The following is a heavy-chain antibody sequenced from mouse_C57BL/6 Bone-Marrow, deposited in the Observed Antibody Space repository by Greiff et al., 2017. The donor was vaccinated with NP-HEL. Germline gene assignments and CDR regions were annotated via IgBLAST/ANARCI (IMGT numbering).Heavy chain of an antibody. Sequence: QVQLQQSGPELVKPGEEGKRAGESSGYAFSSSWMNWVKQRPGKGLEWIGRIYPGDGDTNYNGKFKGKATLTADKSSSTAYMQLSSLTSEDSAVYFCARWGGYYYGSRFYFDYWGQGTTLTVSS. CDR1: GYAFSSSW. CDR3: ARWGGYYYGSRFYFDY. CDR2: IYPGDGDT. J-gene: IGHJ2*01. V-gene: IGHV1-82*01. D-gene: IGHD1-1*01.